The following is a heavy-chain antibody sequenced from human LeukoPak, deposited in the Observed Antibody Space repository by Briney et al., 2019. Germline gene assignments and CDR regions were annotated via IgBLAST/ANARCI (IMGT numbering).Heavy chain of an antibody. CDR2: INPNSGGT. CDR3: AGDFGVRGETIFDY. Sequence: ASVKVSCKASGYTFTGYYMHWVRQAPGQGLEWMGWINPNSGGTNYAQKFQGRVTMTRDTSISTAYMELSRLRSDDTAVYYCAGDFGVRGETIFDYRGQGTLVTVSS. J-gene: IGHJ4*02. CDR1: GYTFTGYY. V-gene: IGHV1-2*02. D-gene: IGHD3-10*01.